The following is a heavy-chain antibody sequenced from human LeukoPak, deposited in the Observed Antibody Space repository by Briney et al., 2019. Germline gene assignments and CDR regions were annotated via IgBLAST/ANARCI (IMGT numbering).Heavy chain of an antibody. V-gene: IGHV1-46*01. D-gene: IGHD3-22*01. CDR2: ISPSGGST. Sequence: GASVRVSCKAFGYTFTSNYMHWVRQAPGQGPEWMGVISPSGGSTTYAQKFQGRVTLTRDMSTSTDYLELSSLGSEDTAVYYCARVQVVATLDYWGQGTLVTVSS. CDR1: GYTFTSNY. CDR3: ARVQVVATLDY. J-gene: IGHJ4*02.